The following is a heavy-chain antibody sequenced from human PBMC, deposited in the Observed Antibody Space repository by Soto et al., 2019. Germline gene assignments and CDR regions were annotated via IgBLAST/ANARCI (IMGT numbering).Heavy chain of an antibody. D-gene: IGHD3-10*01. CDR3: ARDSKLWFGELLLDP. J-gene: IGHJ5*02. CDR1: GFTFSSYW. V-gene: IGHV3-7*01. Sequence: EVQLVESGGGLVQPGGSLRLSCAASGFTFSSYWMSWVRQAPGKGLEWVANIKQDGSEKYYVDSVKGRFTISRDNAKNSLYLQMNSLRAEDTAVYYCARDSKLWFGELLLDPWGQGTLVTVSS. CDR2: IKQDGSEK.